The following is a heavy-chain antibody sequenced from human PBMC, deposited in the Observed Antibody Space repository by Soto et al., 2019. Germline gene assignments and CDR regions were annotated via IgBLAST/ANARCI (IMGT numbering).Heavy chain of an antibody. J-gene: IGHJ6*02. CDR2: ISHDGSKK. D-gene: IGHD6-13*01. Sequence: WDRQAQGKGLGWVAVISHDGSKKYYAGSVKGRFTIYRDNSKNTLYVQMNSLSAEDTAVYYCARDRGRSAAGAEDYSYYGMDVWCQGTTVTVSS. CDR3: ARDRGRSAAGAEDYSYYGMDV. V-gene: IGHV3-30-3*01.